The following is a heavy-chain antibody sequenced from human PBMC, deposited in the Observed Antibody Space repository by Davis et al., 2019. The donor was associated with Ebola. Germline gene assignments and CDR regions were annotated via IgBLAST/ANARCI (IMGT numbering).Heavy chain of an antibody. Sequence: GESLKISCAASGFTFSSYWMSWVRQAPGKGLEWVTNIKHHGSANNYLDSVKGRFTISRDNAKTSLYLQMNSLRAEDTALYYCAKDLHRFPIGGWSLTQYMDVWGQGTTVAVSS. CDR3: AKDLHRFPIGGWSLTQYMDV. CDR1: GFTFSSYW. CDR2: IKHHGSAN. D-gene: IGHD6-19*01. V-gene: IGHV3-7*03. J-gene: IGHJ6*02.